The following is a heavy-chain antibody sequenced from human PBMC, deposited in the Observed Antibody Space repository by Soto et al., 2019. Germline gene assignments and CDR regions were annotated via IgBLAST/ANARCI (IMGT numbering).Heavy chain of an antibody. D-gene: IGHD6-13*01. CDR2: ISSGTSYT. V-gene: IGHV3-11*06. J-gene: IGHJ5*02. CDR3: ARSVVSSTRFDP. Sequence: QVQLVESGGGLVRPGESLRLSCAASGFTFSDSSMNWIRQAPGKGLEWVSYISSGTSYTNYADSVKGRFTISRDNAKNSLFLHMNSLRAEDTAVYYCARSVVSSTRFDPWGQGTLVTVSS. CDR1: GFTFSDSS.